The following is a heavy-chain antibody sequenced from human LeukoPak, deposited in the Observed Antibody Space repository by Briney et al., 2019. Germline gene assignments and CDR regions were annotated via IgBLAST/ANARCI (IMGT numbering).Heavy chain of an antibody. CDR2: INPNSGGT. Sequence: ASVEVSCKASGYTFTCYYMHWVRQAPGQGLEWMGWINPNSGGTNYAQKFQGRVTMTRDTSISTAYMELSRLRSDDTAVYYCARDPEGATMFDYWGQGTLVTVSS. CDR3: ARDPEGATMFDY. J-gene: IGHJ4*02. V-gene: IGHV1-2*02. D-gene: IGHD1-26*01. CDR1: GYTFTCYY.